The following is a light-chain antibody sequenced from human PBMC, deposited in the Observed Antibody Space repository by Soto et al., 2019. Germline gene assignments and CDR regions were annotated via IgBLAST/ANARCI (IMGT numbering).Light chain of an antibody. V-gene: IGKV1-5*03. CDR3: QQYNRYPWT. CDR1: QTVNGW. J-gene: IGKJ1*01. Sequence: IQMTQAPATLFASVGDRVTITCLASQTVNGWLAWYQHKAGQAPHLLIYKASILGSGVPSRFSGSGSGTEFTLTISSLQPDDFATYYCQQYNRYPWTFGQGTKVDIK. CDR2: KAS.